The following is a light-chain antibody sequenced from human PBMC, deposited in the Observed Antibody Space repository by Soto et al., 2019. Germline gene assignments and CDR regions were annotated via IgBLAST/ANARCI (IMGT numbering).Light chain of an antibody. V-gene: IGKV3-20*01. Sequence: EIVLTQSPGTLSLSPGERATLSCRASQSVSSSYLAWYQQKPGQAPRLLIYGASSRATGIPDRFSGSGSGTDFTLTISRLEPEDFAVYYCQQYRSASNTFGQGTRLEIK. CDR2: GAS. CDR1: QSVSSSY. J-gene: IGKJ2*01. CDR3: QQYRSASNT.